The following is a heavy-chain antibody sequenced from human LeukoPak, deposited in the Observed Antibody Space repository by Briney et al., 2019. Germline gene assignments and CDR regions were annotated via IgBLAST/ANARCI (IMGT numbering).Heavy chain of an antibody. CDR1: GFTLGTYN. Sequence: GGSLRLSCAVSGFTLGTYNMNWVRQAPGKGLEWVSYISSTSSTIHYADSVKGRFTVSRDNAKNSLYLQMNSLRAEDTAVYYCAELGITMIGGVWGKGTTVTISS. CDR3: AELGITMIGGV. D-gene: IGHD3-10*02. CDR2: ISSTSSTI. V-gene: IGHV3-48*04. J-gene: IGHJ6*04.